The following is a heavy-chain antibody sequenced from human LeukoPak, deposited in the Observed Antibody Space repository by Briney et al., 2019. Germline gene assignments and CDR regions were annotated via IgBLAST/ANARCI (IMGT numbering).Heavy chain of an antibody. J-gene: IGHJ4*02. CDR1: GYTFTSYG. CDR2: ISAYNGST. V-gene: IGHV1-18*01. Sequence: VASVKVSCKASGYTFTSYGISWVRQAPGQGLEWMGWISAYNGSTNYAQKLQGRVTMTTDTSTSTAYMELRSLRSDDTAVYYCARDTLRITMVRGVSPPGYWGQGTLVTVSS. D-gene: IGHD3-10*01. CDR3: ARDTLRITMVRGVSPPGY.